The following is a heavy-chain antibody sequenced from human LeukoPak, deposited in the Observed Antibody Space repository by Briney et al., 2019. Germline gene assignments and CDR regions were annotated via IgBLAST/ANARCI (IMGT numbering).Heavy chain of an antibody. D-gene: IGHD1-14*01. CDR1: GFTFSNHY. Sequence: GGSLRLSCAASGFTFSNHYMDWVRRAPGKGLEWVANIKQDGSEKNYVDSVKGRFTISRDNAKNSLYLQMNNLRVDDTAMYYCAGGTCFKIKDCGQGPLVTVSS. J-gene: IGHJ4*02. CDR3: AGGTCFKIKD. CDR2: IKQDGSEK. V-gene: IGHV3-7*03.